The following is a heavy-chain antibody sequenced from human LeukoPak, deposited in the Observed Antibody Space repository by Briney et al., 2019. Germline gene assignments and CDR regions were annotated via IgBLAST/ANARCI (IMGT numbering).Heavy chain of an antibody. V-gene: IGHV3-30-3*01. J-gene: IGHJ6*02. CDR3: ARDLYYYGSGSFGKYYYYGMDV. CDR1: GFTFSSYA. CDR2: ISYDGSNK. Sequence: GRSLRLSCAASGFTFSSYAMHWVRQAPGKGLEWVAVISYDGSNKYYADSVKGRFTITRDNSKNTLYLQMNSLRAEDTAVYYCARDLYYYGSGSFGKYYYYGMDVWGQGTTVTVSS. D-gene: IGHD3-10*01.